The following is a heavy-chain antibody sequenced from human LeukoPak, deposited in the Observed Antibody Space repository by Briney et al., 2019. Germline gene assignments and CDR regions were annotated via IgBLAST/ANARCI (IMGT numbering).Heavy chain of an antibody. CDR3: AKYYYGSGNYYSFDY. CDR2: LNGGGDIT. V-gene: IGHV3-23*01. Sequence: PGGSLRLSCAASGFTFSSYAMSWVRQAPGKGLEWVSSLNGGGDITYYADSVKGRFTISSVNSRNTLYLQMNSFTAEDTAVYYCAKYYYGSGNYYSFDYWGQGTLVTVSS. J-gene: IGHJ4*02. D-gene: IGHD3-10*01. CDR1: GFTFSSYA.